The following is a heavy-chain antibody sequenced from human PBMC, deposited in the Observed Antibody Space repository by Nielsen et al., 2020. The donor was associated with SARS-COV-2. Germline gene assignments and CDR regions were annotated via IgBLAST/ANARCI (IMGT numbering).Heavy chain of an antibody. CDR3: VKDGSLEAGYFDY. CDR1: GFTFDDYA. J-gene: IGHJ4*02. Sequence: GGSLRLSCAASGFTFDDYAMHWVRQAPGKGLEWVSGISWNSGSIGYADSVKGRFTISRDNAKNSLYLQMNSLRAEDTALYYCVKDGSLEAGYFDYWGQGTLVTVSS. D-gene: IGHD6-13*01. V-gene: IGHV3-9*01. CDR2: ISWNSGSI.